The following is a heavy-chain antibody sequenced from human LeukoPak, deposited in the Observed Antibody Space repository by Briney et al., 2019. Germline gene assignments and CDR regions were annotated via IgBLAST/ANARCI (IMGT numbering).Heavy chain of an antibody. CDR2: INHSGST. CDR3: ARGRPESTLDY. CDR1: GGSISGFY. J-gene: IGHJ4*02. V-gene: IGHV4-34*01. Sequence: SETLSLTCAVSGGSISGFYWAWIRQAPGKGLEWIGEINHSGSTNYNPSLKSRVTISVDTSKNQFSLKLSSVTAADTAVYYCARGRPESTLDYWGQGTLVTVSS.